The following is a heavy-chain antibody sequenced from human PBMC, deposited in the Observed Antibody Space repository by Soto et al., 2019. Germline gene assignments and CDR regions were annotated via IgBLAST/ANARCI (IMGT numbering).Heavy chain of an antibody. J-gene: IGHJ4*02. CDR2: VYHSGNT. Sequence: NPSETLSLTCDVSGYSISSGYYWGWIRQPPGKGLEWLGSVYHSGNTHYSSSLRSRLTISVDTSRNQFSLKLSSVTAADTAVFYCAREYSSSSGYFDFWGQGTLVTVSS. V-gene: IGHV4-38-2*02. D-gene: IGHD6-6*01. CDR1: GYSISSGYY. CDR3: AREYSSSSGYFDF.